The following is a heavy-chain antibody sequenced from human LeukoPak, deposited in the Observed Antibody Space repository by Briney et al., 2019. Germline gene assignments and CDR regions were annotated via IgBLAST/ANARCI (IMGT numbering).Heavy chain of an antibody. D-gene: IGHD5-12*01. Sequence: GASVKVSCKAAGGPLRSYAINWGWQAPGQGLEWMGWMNPNCGNTGYAQKFQGRFTMTRTTSMNTAYMELSSLRSEDTAVYFCARAWSGYSGYDVINFFDYWGQGTLVTVSS. V-gene: IGHV1-8*02. CDR1: GGPLRSYA. J-gene: IGHJ4*02. CDR2: MNPNCGNT. CDR3: ARAWSGYSGYDVINFFDY.